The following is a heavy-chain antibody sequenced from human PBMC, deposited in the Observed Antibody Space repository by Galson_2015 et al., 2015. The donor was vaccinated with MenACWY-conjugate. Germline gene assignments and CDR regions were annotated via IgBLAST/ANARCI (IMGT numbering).Heavy chain of an antibody. Sequence: GTTHYADSVKGRFTLSRDISKNTVYLQMDSLRAEDTAVYYCAREGEFGGVLLTDAFDIWGQGTRVTVSS. CDR3: AREGEFGGVLLTDAFDI. CDR2: GTT. V-gene: IGHV3-53*01. J-gene: IGHJ3*02. D-gene: IGHD3-16*01.